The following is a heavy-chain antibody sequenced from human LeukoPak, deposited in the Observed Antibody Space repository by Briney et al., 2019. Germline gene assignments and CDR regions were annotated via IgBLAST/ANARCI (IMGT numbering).Heavy chain of an antibody. J-gene: IGHJ3*01. CDR3: TTVGLYDILTGHYHDSFDR. Sequence: GGSLRLSCAASGLPFSNAWMSWVRQAPGKGLEWVGRIKGKIDGGTKDHAAPVKGRFTISRDDSKNTLYLQMNSLKTEDTAVYYCTTVGLYDILTGHYHDSFDRWGQGTMVAVSS. D-gene: IGHD3-9*01. CDR1: GLPFSNAW. V-gene: IGHV3-15*01. CDR2: IKGKIDGGTK.